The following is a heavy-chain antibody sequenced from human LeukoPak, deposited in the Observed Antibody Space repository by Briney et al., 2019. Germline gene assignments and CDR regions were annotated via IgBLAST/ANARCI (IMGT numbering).Heavy chain of an antibody. CDR2: IIPILGIA. CDR3: ARDSSSWSYSDY. J-gene: IGHJ4*02. V-gene: IGHV1-69*04. CDR1: GGTFSSYA. Sequence: ASVKVPCKASGGTFSSYAISWVRQAPGQGLEWMGRIIPILGIANYAQKFQGRVTITADKSTSTAYMELSSLRSEDTAVYYCARDSSSWSYSDYWGQGTLVTVSS. D-gene: IGHD6-13*01.